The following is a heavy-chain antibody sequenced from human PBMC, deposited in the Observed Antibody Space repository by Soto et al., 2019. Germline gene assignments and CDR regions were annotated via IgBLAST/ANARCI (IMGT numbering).Heavy chain of an antibody. CDR1: GFTFSSHG. J-gene: IGHJ4*02. CDR2: ISYDGSNE. V-gene: IGHV3-30*18. Sequence: GGSLRLSCAASGFTFSSHGMHWLRQAPGKGLEWVTVISYDGSNEYYADSVKGRFTIFRDNSKNILFLQMNSLRTEDTAVYYCAKERMEQYQLLPFFDYWGQGTLVTVSS. D-gene: IGHD2-2*01. CDR3: AKERMEQYQLLPFFDY.